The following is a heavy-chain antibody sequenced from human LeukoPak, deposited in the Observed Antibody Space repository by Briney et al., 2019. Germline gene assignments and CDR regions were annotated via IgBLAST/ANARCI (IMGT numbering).Heavy chain of an antibody. CDR3: ASFGSIAAAGSSTYFDY. CDR1: GYSFTSYW. CDR2: IYPGDSDT. V-gene: IGHV5-51*01. J-gene: IGHJ4*02. D-gene: IGHD6-13*01. Sequence: GESLQISCQGSGYSFTSYWIGWVRQMPGKGLEWMGIIYPGDSDTRYSPSFQGQVTISADKSISTAYLQWSSLKASDTAMYYCASFGSIAAAGSSTYFDYWGQGTLVTVSS.